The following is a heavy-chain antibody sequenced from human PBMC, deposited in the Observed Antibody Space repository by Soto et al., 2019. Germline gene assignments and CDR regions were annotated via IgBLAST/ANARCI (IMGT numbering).Heavy chain of an antibody. D-gene: IGHD2-15*01. J-gene: IGHJ4*02. CDR3: ARGVVYCSGGSCYSSYFDY. CDR2: IYHSGST. CDR1: SGSISSSNW. V-gene: IGHV4-4*02. Sequence: QVQLQESGPGLVKPSGTLSLTCAVSSGSISSSNWWSWVRQPPGKGLEWIGEIYHSGSTNYNPSLKSRVTRSVDKSKNQFSLKLSSVTAADTAVYYCARGVVYCSGGSCYSSYFDYWGQGTLVTVSS.